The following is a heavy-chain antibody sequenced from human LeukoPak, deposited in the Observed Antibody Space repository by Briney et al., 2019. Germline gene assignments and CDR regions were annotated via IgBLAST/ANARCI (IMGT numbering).Heavy chain of an antibody. J-gene: IGHJ4*02. Sequence: PGGSLRLSCAASGFTFSSYWMHWVRQAPGKGLVWVSRINSDGSSTSCADSVKGRFTISRDNAKNTLYLQMNSLRAEDTAVYYCARLRDGYNSEIDYWGQGTLVTVSS. CDR3: ARLRDGYNSEIDY. D-gene: IGHD5-24*01. V-gene: IGHV3-74*01. CDR1: GFTFSSYW. CDR2: INSDGSST.